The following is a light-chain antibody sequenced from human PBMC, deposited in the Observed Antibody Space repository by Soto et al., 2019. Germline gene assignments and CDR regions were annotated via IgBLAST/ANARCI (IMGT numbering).Light chain of an antibody. J-gene: IGKJ1*01. V-gene: IGKV1-5*01. CDR2: DAS. Sequence: DIQMTQSPSTLSASVGDRVTITCRASQSLGTWLAWYQQKPGKAPKLLIYDASSLESGVPSRFSGSGSGTEFTLTISSLQPDDFATYYCQQYNVYSWTFGQGTKVDIK. CDR1: QSLGTW. CDR3: QQYNVYSWT.